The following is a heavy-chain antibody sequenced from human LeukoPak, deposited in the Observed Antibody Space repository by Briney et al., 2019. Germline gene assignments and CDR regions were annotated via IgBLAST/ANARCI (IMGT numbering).Heavy chain of an antibody. D-gene: IGHD1-26*01. Sequence: TGRSLRLSCAASGFTFDDYGMSWVRQGPGKGLEWVSGINWNGGNTGYADSVKGRFTIFRDNAKNSLYLEMDSLRVEDTALYYCARTSDGNWFDPWGQGTLVTVSS. CDR3: ARTSDGNWFDP. CDR1: GFTFDDYG. CDR2: INWNGGNT. V-gene: IGHV3-20*04. J-gene: IGHJ5*02.